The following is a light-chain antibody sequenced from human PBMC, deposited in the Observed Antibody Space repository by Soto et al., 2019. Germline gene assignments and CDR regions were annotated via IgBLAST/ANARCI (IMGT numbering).Light chain of an antibody. CDR3: QQHGSSPPIT. CDR1: LSVSSSY. CDR2: VAS. V-gene: IGKV3-20*01. Sequence: EIVLTQSPGTLSLSPGERATLSCRASLSVSSSYLAWYQQKPGQAPRLLIYVASSRPTGIPDRFSGSGSGSDFTLTISRLEPDDFEVYYCQQHGSSPPITFGQGTSLETK. J-gene: IGKJ5*01.